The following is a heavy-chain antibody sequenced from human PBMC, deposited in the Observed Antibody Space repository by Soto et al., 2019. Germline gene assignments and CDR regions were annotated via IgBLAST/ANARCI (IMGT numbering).Heavy chain of an antibody. CDR2: ISYDGSKK. J-gene: IGHJ6*02. Sequence: GGSLRLSCAASGFTFNSYAMHWVRQAPGKGLEWVAVISYDGSKKYYADSVKGRFTISRDNSKNTLYLQINSLRPEDTAVFYCARDRVPDYYPYYGMDVWCQGVTVTVS. D-gene: IGHD3-10*01. V-gene: IGHV3-30-3*01. CDR3: ARDRVPDYYPYYGMDV. CDR1: GFTFNSYA.